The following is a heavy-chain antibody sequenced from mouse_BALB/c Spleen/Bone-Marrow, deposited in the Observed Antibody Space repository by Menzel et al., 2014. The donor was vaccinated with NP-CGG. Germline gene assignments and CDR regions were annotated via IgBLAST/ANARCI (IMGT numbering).Heavy chain of an antibody. CDR1: GFTFSNYY. Sequence: EVMLVESGGGSVKLGGSLKLSCAASGFTFSNYYMSWVRQTPEKRLELVAAINRRGGSTYYPDTVKGRFTISRDDAKNTLYLQMSSLKSEDTALYYWARHGSSYAMDDWCQGTSVTGSS. V-gene: IGHV5-6-2*01. CDR3: ARHGSSYAMDD. D-gene: IGHD1-1*01. J-gene: IGHJ4*01. CDR2: INRRGGST.